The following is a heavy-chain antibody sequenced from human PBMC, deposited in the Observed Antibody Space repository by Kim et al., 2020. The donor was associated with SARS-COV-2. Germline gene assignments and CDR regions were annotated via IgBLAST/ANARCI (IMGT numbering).Heavy chain of an antibody. Sequence: GGSLRLSCAASGFTFSSYAMSWVRQAPGKGLEWVSSISGSGGSTYYADSVKGRFTISRDNSKNTMYLQMNSLRAEDTAVYYCAKVTMIVVVIYYFGYWCQGALVTCSS. CDR3: AKVTMIVVVIYYFGY. V-gene: IGHV3-23*01. CDR2: ISGSGGST. J-gene: IGHJ4*02. D-gene: IGHD3-22*01. CDR1: GFTFSSYA.